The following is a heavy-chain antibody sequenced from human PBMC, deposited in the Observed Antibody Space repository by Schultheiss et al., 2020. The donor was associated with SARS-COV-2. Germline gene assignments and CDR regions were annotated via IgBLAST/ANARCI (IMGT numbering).Heavy chain of an antibody. CDR3: ARSYDYSNYVARN. CDR1: GGTFSSYA. V-gene: IGHV1-69*13. Sequence: SVKVSFKASGGTFSSYAISWVRQAPGQGLEWMGGIIPIFGTANYAQKFQGRVTITADESTSTAYMELSSLRSEDTAVYYCARSYDYSNYVARNWGQGTLVTVSS. J-gene: IGHJ4*02. D-gene: IGHD4-11*01. CDR2: IIPIFGTA.